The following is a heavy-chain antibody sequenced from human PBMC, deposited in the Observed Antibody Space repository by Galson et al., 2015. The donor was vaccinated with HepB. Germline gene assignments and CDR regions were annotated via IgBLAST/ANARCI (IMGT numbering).Heavy chain of an antibody. CDR1: GFTFSRCA. CDR2: ISGSGASI. D-gene: IGHD6-6*01. V-gene: IGHV3-23*01. Sequence: SLRLSCAASGFTFSRCAMTWVRQAPGKGLEWVSAISGSGASIYYTDSVNGRFTISRDNSKNTLYLQMNSLRAEDTAVYYCANSMIAARPSDYWGQGTLVTVSS. CDR3: ANSMIAARPSDY. J-gene: IGHJ4*02.